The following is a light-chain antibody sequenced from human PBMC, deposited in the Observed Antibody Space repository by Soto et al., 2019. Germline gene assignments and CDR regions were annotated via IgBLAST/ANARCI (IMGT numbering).Light chain of an antibody. CDR1: QSINNW. V-gene: IGKV1-5*03. J-gene: IGKJ4*02. CDR2: EAS. CDR3: QQYSGSPFT. Sequence: DIQLTQSPSTLSPSVGDRVTITCRASQSINNWLAWYQQKPGKAPKLLIYEASSLESGVPARFSGSGSGTGFTLTISSLQPEDFATYYCQQYSGSPFTFGGGTKVDIK.